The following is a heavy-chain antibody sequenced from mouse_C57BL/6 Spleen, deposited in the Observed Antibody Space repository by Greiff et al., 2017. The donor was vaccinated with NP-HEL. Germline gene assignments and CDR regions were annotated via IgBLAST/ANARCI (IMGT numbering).Heavy chain of an antibody. D-gene: IGHD2-4*01. CDR3: ARHDYDYGEFDLDY. CDR2: INPSNGGT. Sequence: QVQLQQPGTELVKPGASVKLSCKASGYTFTSYWMHWVKQRPGQGLEWIGNINPSNGGTNYNEKFKSKATLTVDKSSSTAYMQLSSLTSDDSAVYYGARHDYDYGEFDLDYWGQGTTVTVSS. CDR1: GYTFTSYW. J-gene: IGHJ2*01. V-gene: IGHV1-53*01.